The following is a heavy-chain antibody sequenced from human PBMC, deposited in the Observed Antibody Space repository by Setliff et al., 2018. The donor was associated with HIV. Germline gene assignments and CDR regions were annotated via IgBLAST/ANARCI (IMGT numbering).Heavy chain of an antibody. Sequence: ASVKVSCKASGYTFTDYDINWVRQATGQGLEWMGWMNPNSGNTGYTQKFQGRVTITRNTSISTAYMELSSLRSEDTAVYFCARGTRVGANDAFDIWGQGTMVTVSS. J-gene: IGHJ3*02. V-gene: IGHV1-8*03. CDR1: GYTFTDYD. D-gene: IGHD1-26*01. CDR3: ARGTRVGANDAFDI. CDR2: MNPNSGNT.